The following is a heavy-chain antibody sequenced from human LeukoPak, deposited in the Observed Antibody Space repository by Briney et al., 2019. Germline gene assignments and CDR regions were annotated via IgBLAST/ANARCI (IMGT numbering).Heavy chain of an antibody. CDR2: ISSSSSYI. CDR1: GFTFSSYS. J-gene: IGHJ3*02. CDR3: ARAGLADYAHAFDI. D-gene: IGHD4-17*01. Sequence: SGGSLRLSCAASGFTFSSYSMNWVRQAPGKGLEWVSSISSSSSYIYYADSVKGRFTISRDNAKNSLYLQMNSLRAEDTAVYYCARAGLADYAHAFDIWGQGTMVTVSS. V-gene: IGHV3-21*01.